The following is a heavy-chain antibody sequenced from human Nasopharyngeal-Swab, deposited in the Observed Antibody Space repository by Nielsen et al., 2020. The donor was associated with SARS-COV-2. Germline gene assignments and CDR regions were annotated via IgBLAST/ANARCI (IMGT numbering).Heavy chain of an antibody. Sequence: GESLKISCAASGFTFSSYSMNWVRQAPGKGLEWVSYISSSSSTIYYADSVKGRFTISRDNAKNSLYLQMNSLRDEDTAVYYCAKGEDSSGWYPPGFDPWGQGTLVTVSS. V-gene: IGHV3-48*02. CDR3: AKGEDSSGWYPPGFDP. D-gene: IGHD6-19*01. CDR1: GFTFSSYS. CDR2: ISSSSSTI. J-gene: IGHJ5*02.